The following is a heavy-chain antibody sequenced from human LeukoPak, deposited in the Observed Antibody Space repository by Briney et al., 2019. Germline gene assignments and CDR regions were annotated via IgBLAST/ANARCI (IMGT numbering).Heavy chain of an antibody. D-gene: IGHD6-19*01. CDR2: INHSGST. CDR1: GGSFSGYY. CDR3: ARGRYSSGWYAGHDAFDI. J-gene: IGHJ3*02. V-gene: IGHV4-34*01. Sequence: SETLSLTCAVYGGSFSGYYWSWIRQPPGKGLEWIGGINHSGSTNYNPSLKSRVTISVDTSKNQFSLKLSSVTAADTAVYYCARGRYSSGWYAGHDAFDIWGQGTMVTVSS.